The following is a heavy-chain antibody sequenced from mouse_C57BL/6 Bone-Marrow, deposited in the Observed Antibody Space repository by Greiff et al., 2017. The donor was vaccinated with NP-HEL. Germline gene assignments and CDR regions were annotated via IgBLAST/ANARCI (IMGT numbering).Heavy chain of an antibody. CDR1: GYTFTRHW. CDR3: ARYRASTGTRAIDY. V-gene: IGHV1-7*01. J-gene: IGHJ4*01. D-gene: IGHD4-1*02. Sequence: QVQLQQSGAELAKPGASVKLSCKASGYTFTRHWMHWAKQRPGQGLEWIGYINPSSGYTKYNQKFKDKATLTADKSSSTAYMQRSSLSYEDSAVYYCARYRASTGTRAIDYWGQGTSGTASS. CDR2: INPSSGYT.